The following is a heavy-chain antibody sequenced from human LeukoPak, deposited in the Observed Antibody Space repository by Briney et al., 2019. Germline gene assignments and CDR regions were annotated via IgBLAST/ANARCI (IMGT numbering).Heavy chain of an antibody. CDR1: RFTFSDYY. CDR2: ISSSSSYT. J-gene: IGHJ4*02. V-gene: IGHV3-11*06. D-gene: IGHD4-17*01. Sequence: GGSLRLSCAASRFTFSDYYMSWIRQAPGKGLEWVSYISSSSSYTNYADSVKGRFTISRDNAKNSLYLQMNSLRAEDTAVYYCATNSRYGDVDYWGQGTLVTVSS. CDR3: ATNSRYGDVDY.